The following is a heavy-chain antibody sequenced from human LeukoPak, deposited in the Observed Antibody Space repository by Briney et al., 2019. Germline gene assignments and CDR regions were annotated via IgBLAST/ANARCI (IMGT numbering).Heavy chain of an antibody. J-gene: IGHJ4*02. V-gene: IGHV6-1*01. CDR2: TYYRCKWYN. Sequence: SQTLSLTCALSGDTFSSNSAAWNWIRQAPSRGLEWLIRTYYRCKWYNDYAVSVKSRITINPDTSKNQFSLQLNSVTPEDTAVYYCARDQGYCSGGSCYEPIDYWGQGTLVTVSS. CDR1: GDTFSSNSAA. CDR3: ARDQGYCSGGSCYEPIDY. D-gene: IGHD2-15*01.